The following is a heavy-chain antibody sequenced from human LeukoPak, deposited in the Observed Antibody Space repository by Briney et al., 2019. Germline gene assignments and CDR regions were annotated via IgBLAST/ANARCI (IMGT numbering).Heavy chain of an antibody. Sequence: GGSLRLSCAASGFTFSSNYMNWVRQAPGKGLEWVSVIYSGGGSTFYADSVKGRFTISRDTSRNTLYLQMNSLRAEDTAVYYCSSETHYYCSGGYYSLHYFDYWGQGTLVTVPS. CDR3: SSETHYYCSGGYYSLHYFDY. D-gene: IGHD3-22*01. CDR1: GFTFSSNY. J-gene: IGHJ4*02. CDR2: IYSGGGST. V-gene: IGHV3-66*01.